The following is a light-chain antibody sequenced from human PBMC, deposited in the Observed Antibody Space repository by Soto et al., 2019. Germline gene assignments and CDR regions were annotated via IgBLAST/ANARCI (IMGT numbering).Light chain of an antibody. V-gene: IGLV4-69*01. CDR1: SGHSSYA. CDR2: LNSDGSH. Sequence: QLVLTQSPSASASLGASVKLTCIQSSGHSSYAIAWHQQQPEKGPRYLMKLNSDGSHSKGDGIPDRFSGSSSGAERYLTISSLQSEDEADYYCQTWGTGIPWVFGGGTKLTVL. CDR3: QTWGTGIPWV. J-gene: IGLJ3*02.